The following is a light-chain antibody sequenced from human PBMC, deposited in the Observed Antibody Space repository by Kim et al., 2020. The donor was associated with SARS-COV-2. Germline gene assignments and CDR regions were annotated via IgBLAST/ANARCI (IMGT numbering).Light chain of an antibody. CDR3: NSRDSSGNHWV. CDR2: DKN. Sequence: ALGQKVMITCQGDSLRSYYASWYQQRTGQAPLLVIYDKNNRPSGIPDRFSASSSGNTASLTITGAQAEDEADYYCNSRDSSGNHWVFGGGTQLTVL. CDR1: SLRSYY. J-gene: IGLJ3*02. V-gene: IGLV3-19*01.